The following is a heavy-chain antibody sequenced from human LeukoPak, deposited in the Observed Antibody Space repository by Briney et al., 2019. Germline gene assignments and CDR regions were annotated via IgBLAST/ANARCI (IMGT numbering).Heavy chain of an antibody. D-gene: IGHD2-21*02. CDR2: ISGDGGST. CDR3: AKDLGTGVVTAIPTLLDYYYGMDV. CDR1: GFTFDDYA. J-gene: IGHJ6*02. V-gene: IGHV3-43*02. Sequence: PGGSLRLSCAASGFTFDDYAMHWVRQAPGKGLEWVSLISGDGGSTYYADSVKGRFTISRDNSKNSLYLQMNSLRTEDTALYYCAKDLGTGVVTAIPTLLDYYYGMDVWGQGTTVTVSS.